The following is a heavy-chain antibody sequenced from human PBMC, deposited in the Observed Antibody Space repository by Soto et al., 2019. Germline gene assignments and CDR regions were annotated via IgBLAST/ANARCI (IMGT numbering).Heavy chain of an antibody. Sequence: QPGGSLRLSCAASGFTFNSYGMHWVRQAPGKGLVWVSRINSDESIADYADSVKGRFTISRDNAKNMLYLQMNSLRAEDTAVYYCAKGLRRLLRTQYYYGLDVWGRGTTVTVSS. CDR3: AKGLRRLLRTQYYYGLDV. CDR2: INSDESIA. D-gene: IGHD3-16*01. CDR1: GFTFNSYG. J-gene: IGHJ6*02. V-gene: IGHV3-74*01.